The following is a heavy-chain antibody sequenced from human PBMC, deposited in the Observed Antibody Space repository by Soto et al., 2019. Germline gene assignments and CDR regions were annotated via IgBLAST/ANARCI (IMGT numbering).Heavy chain of an antibody. CDR2: INPNSGGT. D-gene: IGHD2-2*02. CDR1: GYAFTGYY. V-gene: IGHV1-2*04. CDR3: ARGYCSSTICYIWDNWFDP. Sequence: ASVKVSCKASGYAFTGYYMHWVRQAPGQGLEWMGWINPNSGGTNYAQKFQGWVTMTRDTSISTAYMELSRLRSDDTAVYYCARGYCSSTICYIWDNWFDPWGQG. J-gene: IGHJ5*02.